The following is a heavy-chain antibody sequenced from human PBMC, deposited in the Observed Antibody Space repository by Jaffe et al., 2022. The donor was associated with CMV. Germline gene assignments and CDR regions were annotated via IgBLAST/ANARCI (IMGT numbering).Heavy chain of an antibody. CDR2: IYAGGHI. Sequence: EVHLVESGGGLVQPGGSLRLSCAASGFNINTSYMNWVRQAPGKGLEWVSVIYAGGHIYYTDSVKGRFTISRDDATNTLHLQMNSLRAEDTAVYYCAADLEGYNYFDEWGQGTLVTVSS. J-gene: IGHJ4*02. V-gene: IGHV3-66*01. CDR1: GFNINTSY. CDR3: AADLEGYNYFDE. D-gene: IGHD3-3*01.